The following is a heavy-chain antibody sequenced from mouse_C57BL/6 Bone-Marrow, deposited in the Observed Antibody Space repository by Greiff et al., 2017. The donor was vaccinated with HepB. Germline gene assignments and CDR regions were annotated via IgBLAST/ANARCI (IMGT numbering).Heavy chain of an antibody. J-gene: IGHJ4*01. CDR3: ARIVYGSSYVYYAMDY. D-gene: IGHD1-1*01. V-gene: IGHV8-8*01. CDR1: GFSLSTFGMG. CDR2: IWWDDDK. Sequence: QVTLKVSGPGILQPSQTLSLTCSFSGFSLSTFGMGVGWIRQPSGKGLEWLAHIWWDDDKYYNPALKSRLTISKDTSKNQVFLKIANVDTADTATYYCARIVYGSSYVYYAMDYWGQGTSVTVSS.